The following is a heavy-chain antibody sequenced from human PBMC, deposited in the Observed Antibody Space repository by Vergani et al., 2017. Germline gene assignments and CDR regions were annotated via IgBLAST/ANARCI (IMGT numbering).Heavy chain of an antibody. Sequence: APGKGLEWVSAISGSGGSTYYADSVKGRFTISRDNSKNTLYLQMNSLRGEDTAVYYCAKTRYGSGSLYYYYYGMDVWGQGTTVTVSS. CDR3: AKTRYGSGSLYYYYYGMDV. J-gene: IGHJ6*02. V-gene: IGHV3-23*01. CDR2: ISGSGGST. D-gene: IGHD3-10*01.